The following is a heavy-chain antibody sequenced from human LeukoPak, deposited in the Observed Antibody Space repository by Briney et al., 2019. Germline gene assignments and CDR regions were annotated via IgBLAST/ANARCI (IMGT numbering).Heavy chain of an antibody. Sequence: ASVKVSCKASGYTFTSYGISWVRQAPGQGLEWMGWISAYNGNTNYAQKLQGRVTMTTDTSTSTAYMELRSLRSDDTAVYYCAGSDPGYSSGWYCPRAFDIWGQGTMVTVSS. CDR3: AGSDPGYSSGWYCPRAFDI. CDR2: ISAYNGNT. J-gene: IGHJ3*02. V-gene: IGHV1-18*01. CDR1: GYTFTSYG. D-gene: IGHD6-19*01.